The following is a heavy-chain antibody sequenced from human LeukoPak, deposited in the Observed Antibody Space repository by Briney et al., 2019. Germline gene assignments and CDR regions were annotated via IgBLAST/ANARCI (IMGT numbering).Heavy chain of an antibody. J-gene: IGHJ4*02. V-gene: IGHV4-30-4*02. D-gene: IGHD5-24*01. CDR3: ARDLDGYNFRFDY. CDR1: GGSISSGDYY. Sequence: SETLSLTCTVSGGSISSGDYYWSWIRQPPGKGLEWIGYIYYSGSTYYNPSLKSRVTISVDTSKNQFSLKLSSVTAADTAVYYCARDLDGYNFRFDYWGQGTLVTVSS. CDR2: IYYSGST.